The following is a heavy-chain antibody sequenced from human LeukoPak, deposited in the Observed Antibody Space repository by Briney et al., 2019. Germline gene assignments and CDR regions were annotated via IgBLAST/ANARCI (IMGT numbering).Heavy chain of an antibody. CDR2: MSPNSGDT. CDR1: GYTFTNLD. D-gene: IGHD1-1*01. CDR3: ASNPPNTGDFYY. V-gene: IGHV1-8*01. J-gene: IGHJ4*02. Sequence: APVKVSCKTSGYTFTNLDINWLRQAPGQGLEWMGWMSPNSGDTGYAQKFQGRVSMTRDIFKSTAYMELSSLRSEDTAIYYCASNPPNTGDFYYWGLGTLVTVSS.